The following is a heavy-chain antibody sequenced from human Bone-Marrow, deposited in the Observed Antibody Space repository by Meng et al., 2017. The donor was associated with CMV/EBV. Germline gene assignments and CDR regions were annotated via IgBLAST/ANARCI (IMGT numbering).Heavy chain of an antibody. V-gene: IGHV2-26*01. CDR1: SLSNARMG. CDR2: IFSNDEK. D-gene: IGHD1-26*01. J-gene: IGHJ5*02. CDR3: ARILRWELLLQGDHWFDP. Sequence: SLSNARMGVSWIRQPPGKALEWLAHIFSNDEKSYSTSLKSRLTISKDTSKSQVVLTMTNMDPVDTATYYCARILRWELLLQGDHWFDPWGQGTLVTVSS.